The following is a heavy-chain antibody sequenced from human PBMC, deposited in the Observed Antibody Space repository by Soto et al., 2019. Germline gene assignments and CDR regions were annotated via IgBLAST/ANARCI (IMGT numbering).Heavy chain of an antibody. Sequence: EVRLLESGGALVQPGGSLRLSCAASGFTFSSFDMSWVRQAPGKGLEWVSTISSSGDNSYYADSVKCRFTISRDNSKNTLYLQMNSLRAEDTAVYYCAKTFSQYSSTPFFDYWCQGTLVTVSS. J-gene: IGHJ4*02. CDR2: ISSSGDNS. CDR1: GFTFSSFD. D-gene: IGHD6-19*01. CDR3: AKTFSQYSSTPFFDY. V-gene: IGHV3-23*01.